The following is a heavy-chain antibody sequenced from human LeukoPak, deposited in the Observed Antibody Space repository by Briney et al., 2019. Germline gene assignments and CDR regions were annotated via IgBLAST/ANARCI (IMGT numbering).Heavy chain of an antibody. Sequence: GGSLRLSCAASGFTFDDYAMHWVRQAPGKGLEWVSGISWNSGSIGYADSVKGRFTISRDNAKNSLYLQMNSLRAEDMALYYCAKEHIAAAGTGFDYWGQGTLVTVSS. CDR2: ISWNSGSI. CDR1: GFTFDDYA. J-gene: IGHJ4*02. V-gene: IGHV3-9*03. CDR3: AKEHIAAAGTGFDY. D-gene: IGHD6-13*01.